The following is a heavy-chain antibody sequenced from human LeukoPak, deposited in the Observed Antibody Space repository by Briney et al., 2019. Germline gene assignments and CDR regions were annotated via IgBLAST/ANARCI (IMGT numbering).Heavy chain of an antibody. J-gene: IGHJ2*01. Sequence: PGGSLRLSCAASGFTFSGSAMHWVRQASGKGLEWVGRIRSKANSYATAYAASVKGRFTVSRDDSKNTAYLQMNSLKAEDTAVYYCSSSLWFGELLKAFDLWAVAPWSLSPQ. V-gene: IGHV3-73*01. CDR2: IRSKANSYAT. D-gene: IGHD3-10*01. CDR1: GFTFSGSA. CDR3: SSSLWFGELLKAFDL.